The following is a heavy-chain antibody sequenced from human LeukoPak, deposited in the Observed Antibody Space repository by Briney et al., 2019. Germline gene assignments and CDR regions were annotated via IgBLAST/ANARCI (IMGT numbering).Heavy chain of an antibody. J-gene: IGHJ4*02. CDR3: ARAPLQQQLDR. CDR2: INHSGST. CDR1: GGSFSGYY. V-gene: IGHV4-34*01. D-gene: IGHD6-13*01. Sequence: SETLSLTCAVYGGSFSGYYWSWIRQPPGKGLEWIGEINHSGSTNYNPSLKSRVTISVDTSKNQFSLKLSSVTAADTAVYYCARAPLQQQLDRWGQGTLVTVSS.